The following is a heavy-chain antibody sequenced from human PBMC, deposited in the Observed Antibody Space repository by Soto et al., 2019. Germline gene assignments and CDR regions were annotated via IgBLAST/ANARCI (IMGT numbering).Heavy chain of an antibody. V-gene: IGHV4-61*01. CDR1: GGSVSSGSYY. CDR3: ARDFPTGG. CDR2: IYYSGST. Sequence: SETLSLTCTVSGGSVSSGSYYWSWIRQPPGKGLEWIGYIYYSGSTNYNPSLKSRVTISVDTSKNQFSLKLSSVTAADTAVYYCARDFPTGGWGQGTTVTVSS. J-gene: IGHJ6*02.